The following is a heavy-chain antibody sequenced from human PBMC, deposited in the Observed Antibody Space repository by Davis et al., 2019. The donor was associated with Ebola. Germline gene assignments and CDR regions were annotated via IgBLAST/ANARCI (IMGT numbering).Heavy chain of an antibody. CDR3: ARDTWLELGFDY. CDR2: ISGSGGST. J-gene: IGHJ4*02. CDR1: GFTFSSYA. V-gene: IGHV3-23*01. D-gene: IGHD7-27*01. Sequence: GESLKISCAASGFTFSSYAMSWVRQAPGKGLEWVSAISGSGGSTYYADSVKGRFTISRDNAKNSLYLQMNSLRAEDTAVYYCARDTWLELGFDYWGQGTLVTVSS.